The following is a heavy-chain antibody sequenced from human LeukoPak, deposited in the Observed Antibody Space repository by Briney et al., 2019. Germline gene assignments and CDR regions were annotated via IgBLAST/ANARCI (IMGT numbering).Heavy chain of an antibody. D-gene: IGHD1-26*01. Sequence: SETLSLTCAVSGGSFSGYYWNWIRQSPGKGLEWIGRIYTSGSTNYNPSLKSRVTMSVDTSKNQFSLKLSSVTAADTAVYYCAREVGATLPFDYWGQGTLVTVSS. J-gene: IGHJ4*02. CDR3: AREVGATLPFDY. CDR1: GGSFSGYY. CDR2: IYTSGST. V-gene: IGHV4-4*07.